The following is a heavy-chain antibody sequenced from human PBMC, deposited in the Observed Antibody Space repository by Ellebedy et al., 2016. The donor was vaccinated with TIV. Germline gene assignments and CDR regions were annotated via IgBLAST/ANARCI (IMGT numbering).Heavy chain of an antibody. V-gene: IGHV3-7*03. Sequence: GESLKISCAASGFTFSSYWMSWVCQAPGKGLEWLANINQDGSGKYYVDSVKDRFTISRDNAKNSLYLQKNSLRAEDTAVYFCARDWPDSSSPFWGQGTLVTVSS. D-gene: IGHD6-6*01. J-gene: IGHJ4*02. CDR1: GFTFSSYW. CDR2: INQDGSGK. CDR3: ARDWPDSSSPF.